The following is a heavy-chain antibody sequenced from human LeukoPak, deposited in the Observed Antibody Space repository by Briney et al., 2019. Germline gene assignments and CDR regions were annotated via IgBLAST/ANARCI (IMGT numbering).Heavy chain of an antibody. CDR1: GFTFDDYA. Sequence: GGSLRLSCTASGFTFDDYAMSWFRQAPGKGLEWVSFSRSKAYGGTTEYAASVKGRFTISRDDSKNIAYLQMNSLKTEDTAVYYCGSGSGWYSPDYWGQGTLVTVSS. CDR2: SRSKAYGGTT. CDR3: GSGSGWYSPDY. V-gene: IGHV3-49*03. J-gene: IGHJ4*02. D-gene: IGHD6-19*01.